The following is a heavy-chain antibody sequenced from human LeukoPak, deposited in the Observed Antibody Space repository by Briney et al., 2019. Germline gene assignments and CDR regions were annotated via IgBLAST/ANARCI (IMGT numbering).Heavy chain of an antibody. Sequence: MSSETLSLTCAVYGGSFSGYYWSWIRQPPGKGLEWIGYIYYSGSTYYNPSLKSRVTISVDTSKNQFSLKLSSVTAADTAVYYCARANTAYDYWGQGTLVTVSS. CDR3: ARANTAYDY. V-gene: IGHV4-34*09. D-gene: IGHD5-18*01. CDR1: GGSFSGYY. CDR2: IYYSGST. J-gene: IGHJ4*02.